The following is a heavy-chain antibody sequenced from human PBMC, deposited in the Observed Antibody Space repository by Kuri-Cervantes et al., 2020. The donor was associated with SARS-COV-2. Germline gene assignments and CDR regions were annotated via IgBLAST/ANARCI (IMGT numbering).Heavy chain of an antibody. CDR3: ARDHRRRTYYDFWSGYYPNYFDH. D-gene: IGHD3-3*01. CDR1: GFTFSSYG. V-gene: IGHV3-33*01. Sequence: GESLKISCAASGFTFSSYGMHWVRQAPGKGLEWVAVIWYDGSNKYYADSVKGRFTISRDNAKNSLYLQMNSLRAEDTALYYCARDHRRRTYYDFWSGYYPNYFDHWGQGTLVTVSS. CDR2: IWYDGSNK. J-gene: IGHJ4*02.